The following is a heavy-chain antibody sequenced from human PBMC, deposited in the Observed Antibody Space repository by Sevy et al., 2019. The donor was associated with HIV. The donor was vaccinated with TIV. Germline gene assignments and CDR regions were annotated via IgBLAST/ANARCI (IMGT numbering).Heavy chain of an antibody. CDR2: ISAYNGNT. D-gene: IGHD6-13*01. J-gene: IGHJ4*02. CDR1: GYTFTSYG. CDR3: ARDQLPGSSSCRDCFDY. Sequence: ASVKVSCKASGYTFTSYGISWVRQAPGQGLEWMGWISAYNGNTNYAQKLQGRVTMTTDTSTSTAYMELRSLRSDDTAVYYCARDQLPGSSSCRDCFDYRGQGTLVTVSS. V-gene: IGHV1-18*01.